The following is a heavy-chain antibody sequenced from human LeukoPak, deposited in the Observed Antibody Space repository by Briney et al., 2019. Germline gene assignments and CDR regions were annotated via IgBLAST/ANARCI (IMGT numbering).Heavy chain of an antibody. V-gene: IGHV1-69*05. CDR1: GGTFSSYA. J-gene: IGHJ4*02. CDR3: ATAMESTIFGVPYY. Sequence: ASVKVSCKASGGTFSSYAISWVRQAPGQGLEWMGGIIPIFGTANYAQKFQGRVTITTDESTSTAYMELSSLRSEDTAVYYCATAMESTIFGVPYYWGQGTLVTVSS. CDR2: IIPIFGTA. D-gene: IGHD3-3*01.